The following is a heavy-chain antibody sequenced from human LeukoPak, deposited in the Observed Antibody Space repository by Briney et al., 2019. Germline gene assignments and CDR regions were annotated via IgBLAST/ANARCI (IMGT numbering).Heavy chain of an antibody. Sequence: GGSLRLSCAASGLTFSSYSMNWVRQAPGKGLEWVSSISSSSSYIYYADSVKGRFTISRDNAKNSLYLQMNSLRAEDTAVYYCASGGSYRSPFDYWGQGTLVTVSS. J-gene: IGHJ4*02. V-gene: IGHV3-21*01. CDR1: GLTFSSYS. D-gene: IGHD1-26*01. CDR2: ISSSSSYI. CDR3: ASGGSYRSPFDY.